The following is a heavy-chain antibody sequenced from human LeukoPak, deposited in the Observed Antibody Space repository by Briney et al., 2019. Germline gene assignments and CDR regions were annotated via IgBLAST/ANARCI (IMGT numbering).Heavy chain of an antibody. CDR2: IDGSGAGT. D-gene: IGHD5-24*01. Sequence: EGSLRLSCAASGFTFSTFAMTWVRQGPGKGLEWVSSIDGSGAGTYYADSVKGRFSISRDNSKSTLYLQMYSLTAGDTAVYYCAKGKGYNNRDWLDPWGQGTLVSVSS. V-gene: IGHV3-23*01. CDR1: GFTFSTFA. CDR3: AKGKGYNNRDWLDP. J-gene: IGHJ5*02.